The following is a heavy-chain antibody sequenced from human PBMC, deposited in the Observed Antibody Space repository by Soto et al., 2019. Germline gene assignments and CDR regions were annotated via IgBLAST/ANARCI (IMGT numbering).Heavy chain of an antibody. CDR1: GLTFSSYG. J-gene: IGHJ6*02. CDR3: AKWTAMVRGVTPHYYGMDV. D-gene: IGHD3-10*01. Sequence: GGSLRLSCAASGLTFSSYGMHWVRQAPGKGLEWVAVISYDGSNKYYADSVKGRFTISRDNSKNTLYLQMNSLRAEDTAVYYCAKWTAMVRGVTPHYYGMDVWGQGTTVTVSS. CDR2: ISYDGSNK. V-gene: IGHV3-30*18.